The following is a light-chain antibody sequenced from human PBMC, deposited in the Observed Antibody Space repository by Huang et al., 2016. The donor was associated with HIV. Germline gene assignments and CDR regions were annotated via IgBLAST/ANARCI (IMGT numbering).Light chain of an antibody. CDR2: GAS. Sequence: DIQMTQSPSPLSASVGDRVTVTWRASQSIGNYLNWYQQKPGKAPNRLIDGASSLQSGVPSRFSGSGSGTVFILSITSLQPEDFATYYCQQSYNSWTFGQGTKVDIK. CDR1: QSIGNY. J-gene: IGKJ1*01. CDR3: QQSYNSWT. V-gene: IGKV1-39*01.